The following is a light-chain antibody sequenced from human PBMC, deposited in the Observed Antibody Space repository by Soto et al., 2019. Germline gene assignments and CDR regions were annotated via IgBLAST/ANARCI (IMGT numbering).Light chain of an antibody. CDR1: RSVSSN. V-gene: IGKV3-15*01. CDR3: QQYHDWPPTT. Sequence: IVMTQSPATLSVSPGESATLSCRASRSVSSNLAWYQQKPGQAPRLLIYGATTRATGVPVRFSGSGSGTEFTLTISSLQSEDFAVYSCQQYHDWPPTTFGQGTRLEIK. CDR2: GAT. J-gene: IGKJ5*01.